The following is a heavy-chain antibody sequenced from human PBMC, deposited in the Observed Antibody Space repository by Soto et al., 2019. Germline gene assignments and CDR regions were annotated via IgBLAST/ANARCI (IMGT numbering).Heavy chain of an antibody. J-gene: IGHJ4*02. CDR2: ISAYNGNT. D-gene: IGHD3-9*01. CDR1: GYTFTSYG. V-gene: IGHV1-18*01. CDR3: ARETYYDILTGYYPGFDY. Sequence: ASVRVSCKASGYTFTSYGISWVRQAPGQGLEWMGWISAYNGNTNYAQKLQGRVTMTTDTSTGTAYMELRSLRSDDTAVYYCARETYYDILTGYYPGFDYWGQGTLVTVSS.